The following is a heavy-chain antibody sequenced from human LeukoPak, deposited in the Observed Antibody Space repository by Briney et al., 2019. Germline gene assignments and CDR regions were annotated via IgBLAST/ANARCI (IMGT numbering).Heavy chain of an antibody. D-gene: IGHD3-22*01. CDR2: IYYSGST. CDR3: ARVSYYDSSGLFDAFDI. J-gene: IGHJ3*02. V-gene: IGHV4-39*01. CDR1: GGSISSNTYY. Sequence: PSETLSLTCTVSGGSISSNTYYWGWIRQPPGKGLEWIGSIYYSGSTYYNPSLKSRVTISVDTSKNQLSLKLSSVTAADTAVYYCARVSYYDSSGLFDAFDIWGQGTMVTVSS.